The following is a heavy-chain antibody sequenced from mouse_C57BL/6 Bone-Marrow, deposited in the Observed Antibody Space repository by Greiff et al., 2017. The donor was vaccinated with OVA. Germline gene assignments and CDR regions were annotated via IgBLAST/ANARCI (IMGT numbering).Heavy chain of an antibody. D-gene: IGHD2-1*01. V-gene: IGHV12-3*01. CDR1: GFPITSGYY. J-gene: IGHJ2*01. Sequence: QVQLQQSGPGLVKPSQSLFLTCSITGFPITSGYYWIWIRQSPGKPLEWMGYITHSGETFYNPSLQSPISITRETSKNQFFLQLNSVNTEDTAMYYCAGECDLLWYYFDYWGQGTTLTVSS. CDR2: ITHSGET. CDR3: AGECDLLWYYFDY.